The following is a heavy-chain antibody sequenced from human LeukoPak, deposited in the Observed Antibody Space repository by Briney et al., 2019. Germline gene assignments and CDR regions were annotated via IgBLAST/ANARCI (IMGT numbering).Heavy chain of an antibody. Sequence: PGGSLRLSCAASGFTFSSYEMNWVRQAPGKGLEWVSYISSSGSTIYYADSVKGRFTISRDNAKNSLYLQMNSLRAEDTAVYYCARGGHAYYDSSGYRYYFDYWGQGTLVTVSS. D-gene: IGHD3-22*01. CDR1: GFTFSSYE. V-gene: IGHV3-48*03. J-gene: IGHJ4*02. CDR2: ISSSGSTI. CDR3: ARGGHAYYDSSGYRYYFDY.